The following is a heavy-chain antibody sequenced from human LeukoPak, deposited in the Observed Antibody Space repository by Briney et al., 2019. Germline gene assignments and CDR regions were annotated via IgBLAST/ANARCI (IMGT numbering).Heavy chain of an antibody. J-gene: IGHJ5*01. CDR1: GGSISSGSYY. Sequence: SQTLSLTCTVSGGSISSGSYYWSWIRQPAGKGREWIGRIYTSGSTNYNPSLKSRVTISVDTSKNQFSLKLSSVTAADTAVYYCARLRDNWFDPWGQGTLVTVSS. CDR3: ARLRDNWFDP. V-gene: IGHV4-61*02. CDR2: IYTSGST.